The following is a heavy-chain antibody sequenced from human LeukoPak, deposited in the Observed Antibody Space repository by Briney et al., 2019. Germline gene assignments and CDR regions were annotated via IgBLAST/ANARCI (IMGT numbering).Heavy chain of an antibody. D-gene: IGHD6-13*01. CDR3: ARVSSSSWHFDY. CDR2: ISGSAGST. CDR1: GFSFSDCA. V-gene: IGHV3-23*01. J-gene: IGHJ4*02. Sequence: GGSLRLSCAASGFSFSDCAMSWVRQAPGRGLEWVSSISGSAGSTYYADSMKGRFTISRDNAKNTLYLQMNSLRAEDTAVYYCARVSSSSWHFDYWGQGTLVTVSS.